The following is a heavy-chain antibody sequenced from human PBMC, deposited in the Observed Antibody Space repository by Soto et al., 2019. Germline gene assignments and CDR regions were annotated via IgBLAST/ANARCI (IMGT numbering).Heavy chain of an antibody. V-gene: IGHV3-64D*08. D-gene: IGHD1-7*01. J-gene: IGHJ6*02. Sequence: GGSLRLSCSASGFTFSSYAMHWVRQAPGKGLEYVSAISSNGGSTYYADSVKGRFTISRDNSKNTLYLQMSSLRAEDTAVYYCVKAGDWNYAYYYYGMDVWGQGTTVTVSS. CDR3: VKAGDWNYAYYYYGMDV. CDR2: ISSNGGST. CDR1: GFTFSSYA.